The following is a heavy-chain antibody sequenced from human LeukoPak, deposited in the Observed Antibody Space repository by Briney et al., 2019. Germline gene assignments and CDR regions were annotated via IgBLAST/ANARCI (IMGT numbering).Heavy chain of an antibody. Sequence: PGRSLRLSCAASGFTFTHYAMHWVRQTPGKGLEWVAVIFYDGTIQYYSDSVRGRLIVSRDNPKNTLYLQMNSLRAEDTALYYCAKDSWFSHWGQGALVTVSS. CDR2: IFYDGTIQ. CDR1: GFTFTHYA. J-gene: IGHJ4*02. D-gene: IGHD3-10*01. V-gene: IGHV3-30*18. CDR3: AKDSWFSH.